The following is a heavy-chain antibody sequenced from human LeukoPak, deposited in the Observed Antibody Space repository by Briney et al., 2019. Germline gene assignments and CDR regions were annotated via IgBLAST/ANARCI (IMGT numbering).Heavy chain of an antibody. Sequence: SETLSLTCTVSGGSISSYYWSWIRQPPGKGLEWIGYIYYSGSTNYNPSLKSRVTISVDTSKNQFSLKLSSVTAADTAVYYCARGGRKVVAATFPMKNWFDPWGQGTLVTVSS. D-gene: IGHD2-15*01. J-gene: IGHJ5*02. CDR2: IYYSGST. CDR3: ARGGRKVVAATFPMKNWFDP. V-gene: IGHV4-59*01. CDR1: GGSISSYY.